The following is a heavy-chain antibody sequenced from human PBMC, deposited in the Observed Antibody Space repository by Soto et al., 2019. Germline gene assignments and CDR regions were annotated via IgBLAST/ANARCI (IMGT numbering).Heavy chain of an antibody. V-gene: IGHV4-34*01. J-gene: IGHJ5*02. CDR2: INNSGKT. CDR1: GGSFSSYY. Sequence: SETLSLTCAVSGGSFSSYYWNWLRQSPGNGLEWIGEINNSGKTNYNQSLQRRLTLSRDTSKNHSSLKLSTVSSADTAVYYCARVRTHAPVIRGECIGWFDPWGQGTLVTVSS. CDR3: ARVRTHAPVIRGECIGWFDP. D-gene: IGHD3-16*01.